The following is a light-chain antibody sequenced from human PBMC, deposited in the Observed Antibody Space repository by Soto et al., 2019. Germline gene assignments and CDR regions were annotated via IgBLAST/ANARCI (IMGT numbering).Light chain of an antibody. J-gene: IGKJ5*01. V-gene: IGKV1-39*01. CDR3: QQNYSPPPIT. CDR1: QSISSY. CDR2: AAS. Sequence: DIQMTQSPSSLSASVGDRATITCRSSQSISSYLNWYQQKPGKAPKLLIYAASRLRSGVPTRFSGSGAGTDFSLTISSLQPEDFATYYCQQNYSPPPITFGRGTRLEIK.